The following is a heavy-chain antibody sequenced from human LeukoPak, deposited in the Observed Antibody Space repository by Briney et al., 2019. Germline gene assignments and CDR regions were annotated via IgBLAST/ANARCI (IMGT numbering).Heavy chain of an antibody. Sequence: SETLSLTCAVSGYSISSGYYWGWIRQPPGKGLEWIGSIYHSGSTYYNPSLKSRVTISVDTSKNQFSLKLSSVTAADTAVYYCARDGMQWLARAFDIWGQGTMVTVSS. D-gene: IGHD6-19*01. CDR3: ARDGMQWLARAFDI. V-gene: IGHV4-38-2*02. J-gene: IGHJ3*02. CDR1: GYSISSGYY. CDR2: IYHSGST.